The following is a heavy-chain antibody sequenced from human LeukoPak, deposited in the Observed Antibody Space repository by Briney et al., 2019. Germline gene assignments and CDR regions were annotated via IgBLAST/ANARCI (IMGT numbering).Heavy chain of an antibody. CDR3: AREYDSSGYYLGY. CDR1: GGTFSSYA. Sequence: PVKVSCKASGGTFSSYAISWVRQAPGQGLEWMGRIIPILGIANYAQKFQGRVTITADKSTSTAYMELSSLRSEDTALYYCAREYDSSGYYLGYWGQGTLVTVSS. D-gene: IGHD3-22*01. V-gene: IGHV1-69*04. CDR2: IIPILGIA. J-gene: IGHJ4*02.